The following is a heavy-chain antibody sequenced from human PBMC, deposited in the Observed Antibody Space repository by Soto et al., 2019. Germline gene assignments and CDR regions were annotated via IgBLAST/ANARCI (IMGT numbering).Heavy chain of an antibody. CDR2: IGPIYRTA. J-gene: IGHJ4*02. CDR1: GGPFRIYR. CDR3: VRESGAKLSSS. D-gene: IGHD6-13*01. Sequence: SVKGSCQASGGPFRIYRINWVRQVPGQGLEWVGGIGPIYRTAYYAQKVPGRVPITSDESARTSYMELRTLKSQDTAGYYWVRESGAKLSSSGGQGTLVTSPQ. V-gene: IGHV1-69*13.